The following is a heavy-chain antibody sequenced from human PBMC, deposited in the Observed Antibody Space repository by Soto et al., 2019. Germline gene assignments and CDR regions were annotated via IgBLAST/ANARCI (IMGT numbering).Heavy chain of an antibody. Sequence: PSETLSLTCTVSGGSISSGGYYWSWIRQHPGKGLEWIGYIYYSGSTYYNPSLKSRVTISVDTSKNQFSLKLSSVTAADTAVYYCAIHGVVIMKGQNWFDPWGQGTLVTVSS. CDR3: AIHGVVIMKGQNWFDP. J-gene: IGHJ5*02. V-gene: IGHV4-31*03. CDR2: IYYSGST. CDR1: GGSISSGGYY. D-gene: IGHD3-3*01.